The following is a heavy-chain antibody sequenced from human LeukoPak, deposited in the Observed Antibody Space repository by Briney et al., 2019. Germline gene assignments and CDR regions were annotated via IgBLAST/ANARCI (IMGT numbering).Heavy chain of an antibody. D-gene: IGHD5-24*01. CDR2: IHYSGRT. CDR1: GGSISNYY. Sequence: LETPSLTCSVSGGSISNYYWTWIRQSPGKGLEWIGYIHYSGRTNFNPSLRSRVTMSVDTAKNHFSLKLSSVTAADTAVYYCARQSLLDAYNHAFDYWGQRTLVTVSS. CDR3: ARQSLLDAYNHAFDY. V-gene: IGHV4-59*08. J-gene: IGHJ4*02.